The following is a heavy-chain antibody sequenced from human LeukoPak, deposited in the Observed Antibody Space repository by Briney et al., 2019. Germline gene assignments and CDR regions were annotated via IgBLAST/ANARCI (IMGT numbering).Heavy chain of an antibody. CDR2: INQDGSEN. V-gene: IGHV3-7*01. CDR3: ARDDPANRNAFDI. Sequence: GGSLRLSCAASRFTFSSYWMPWVRQAPGKGLEWVANINQDGSENSYVDSVKGRFTFSRDNAKNSLSLQVNSLRAEDTAVYYCARDDPANRNAFDIWGQGTMVTVSS. J-gene: IGHJ3*02. CDR1: RFTFSSYW.